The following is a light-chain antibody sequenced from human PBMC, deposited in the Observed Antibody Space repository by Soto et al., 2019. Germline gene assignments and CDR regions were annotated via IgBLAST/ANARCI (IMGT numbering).Light chain of an antibody. CDR2: GNS. V-gene: IGLV1-40*01. CDR1: SSNIGAGYD. J-gene: IGLJ2*01. Sequence: QSVLTQPPSVSGAPGQSDTISCTGSSSNIGAGYDVHWYQQLPGTAPKLLIYGNSNRPSGVPDRFSGSKSGTSASLAITGLQAEDEADYYCQSYDSSLSGYVVFGGGTKLTVL. CDR3: QSYDSSLSGYVV.